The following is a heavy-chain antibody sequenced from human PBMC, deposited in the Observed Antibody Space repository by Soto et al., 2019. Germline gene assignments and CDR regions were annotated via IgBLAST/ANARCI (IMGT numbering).Heavy chain of an antibody. Sequence: SQTLSLTCAISGDSVSSNSAAWNWIRQSPSRGLEWLGRTYYRSKWYNDYAVSVKGRITINPDTSKNQFSLQLNSVTPEDTAVYYCARWAGVVVPAAIHPFYYYGMDVWGQGTTVTVSS. CDR3: ARWAGVVVPAAIHPFYYYGMDV. D-gene: IGHD2-2*02. CDR1: GDSVSSNSAA. J-gene: IGHJ6*02. CDR2: TYYRSKWYN. V-gene: IGHV6-1*01.